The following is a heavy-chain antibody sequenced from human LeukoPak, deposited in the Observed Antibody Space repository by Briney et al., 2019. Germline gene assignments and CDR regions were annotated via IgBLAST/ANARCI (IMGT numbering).Heavy chain of an antibody. CDR1: GFTFSSYG. D-gene: IGHD6-19*01. CDR3: AKDRRVAGTLGYFDL. Sequence: PGGSLRLSCAASGFTFSSYGMHWVRQAPGKGREWVAVISYDGSNKYYADSVKGRFTISRDNAKNTLYLQMNSLRAEDTAVYYCAKDRRVAGTLGYFDLWGRGTLVTVSS. J-gene: IGHJ2*01. CDR2: ISYDGSNK. V-gene: IGHV3-30*18.